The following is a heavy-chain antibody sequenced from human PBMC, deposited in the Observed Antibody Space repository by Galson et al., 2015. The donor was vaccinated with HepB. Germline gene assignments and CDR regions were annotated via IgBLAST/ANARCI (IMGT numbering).Heavy chain of an antibody. V-gene: IGHV3-30*18. CDR2: ISYDGSNK. CDR3: AKSEGSGQVAWSCFDY. D-gene: IGHD3-10*01. CDR1: GFTFSSYG. Sequence: SLRLSCAASGFTFSSYGMHWVRQAPGKGLEWVAVISYDGSNKYYADSVKGRFTISRDNSKNTLYLQMNSLRAEDTAVYYCAKSEGSGQVAWSCFDYWGQGTLVTVSS. J-gene: IGHJ4*02.